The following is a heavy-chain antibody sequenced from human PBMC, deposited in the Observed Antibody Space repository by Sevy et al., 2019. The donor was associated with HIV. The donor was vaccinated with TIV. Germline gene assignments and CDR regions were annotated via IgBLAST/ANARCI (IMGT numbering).Heavy chain of an antibody. V-gene: IGHV3-21*06. CDR2: ISSAGAYI. CDR3: ARDLGYTYALLSFDY. Sequence: GGSLRLSCEVSGFTLTDYSMDWVRQPPGKGLEWVSSISSAGAYIYYADSVKGRFTISRDIAKNSIYLQMNSLRVEDTAVYYCARDLGYTYALLSFDYWGHGTLVTVSS. J-gene: IGHJ4*01. CDR1: GFTLTDYS. D-gene: IGHD5-18*01.